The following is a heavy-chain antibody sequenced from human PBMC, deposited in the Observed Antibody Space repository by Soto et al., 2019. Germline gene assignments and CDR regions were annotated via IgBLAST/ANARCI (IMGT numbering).Heavy chain of an antibody. CDR3: VRDNGGTFDY. V-gene: IGHV3-11*05. Sequence: QVQLVESGGGLVKPGGSLRLSCAASGCSFSDYYMAWIRQAPGKGLEWVSYISRSSTSTNFADSVKGRFTISRDNAKNSLYLQMNSLRAEDTAVDYCVRDNGGTFDYWGQGTLVTVSS. J-gene: IGHJ4*02. D-gene: IGHD2-8*01. CDR2: ISRSSTST. CDR1: GCSFSDYY.